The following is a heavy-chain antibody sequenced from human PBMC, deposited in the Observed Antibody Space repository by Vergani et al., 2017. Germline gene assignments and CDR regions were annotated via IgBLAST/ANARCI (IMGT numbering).Heavy chain of an antibody. D-gene: IGHD2/OR15-2a*01. V-gene: IGHV4-59*11. J-gene: IGHJ4*02. CDR3: ARVGSWNIIGYYFDY. CDR2: IHYTGST. CDR1: GASIGNHY. Sequence: QVQLQESGPGLVKPSETLSLTCSVSGASIGNHYWGWIRQPPGKGLEWIGYIHYTGSTNSNPSLKSRVTISVDTSKNQFSLKLSSVTATDTAGYYCARVGSWNIIGYYFDYWGQGTLVTVSS.